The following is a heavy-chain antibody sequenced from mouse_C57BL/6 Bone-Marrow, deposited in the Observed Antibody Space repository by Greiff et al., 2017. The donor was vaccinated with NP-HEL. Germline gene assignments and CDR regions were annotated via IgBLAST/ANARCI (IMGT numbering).Heavy chain of an antibody. J-gene: IGHJ2*01. CDR3: ARQRAKLYFDY. Sequence: EVKLEESGGGLVQPGGSLKLSCAASGFTFSDYYMYWVRQTPEKRLEWVAYISNGGGSTYYPDTVKGRFTISRDNAKNTLYLQMSRLKSEDTAMYYCARQRAKLYFDYWGQGTTLTVSS. D-gene: IGHD1-1*01. V-gene: IGHV5-12*01. CDR2: ISNGGGST. CDR1: GFTFSDYY.